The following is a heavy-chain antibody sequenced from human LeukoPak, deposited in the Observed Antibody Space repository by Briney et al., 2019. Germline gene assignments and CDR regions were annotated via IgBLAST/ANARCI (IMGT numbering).Heavy chain of an antibody. CDR1: GYTFNTYD. V-gene: IGHV1-69*05. J-gene: IGHJ3*02. CDR2: IIPVFGTA. CDR3: ARDVGAFDI. Sequence: GASVKVSCKASGYTFNTYDISWARQAPGQGLEWMGGIIPVFGTANYAQKFQGRVTITTDESTSTAYMELSSLRSEDTAVYYCARDVGAFDIWGQGTMVTVSS.